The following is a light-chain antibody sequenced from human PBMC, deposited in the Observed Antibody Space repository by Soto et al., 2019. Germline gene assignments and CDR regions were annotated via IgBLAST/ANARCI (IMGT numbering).Light chain of an antibody. V-gene: IGLV2-14*01. J-gene: IGLJ1*01. CDR3: SSYTSSSTLYV. Sequence: QSVLTQPASVSGSPGQSITISCTGTSSDVGGYNYVSWYQQHPGKAPKLMIYDASNRPSGVSNRFSGSKSGNTASLTIFGLQAEDEADYYCSSYTSSSTLYVFGTGTKVTVL. CDR1: SSDVGGYNY. CDR2: DAS.